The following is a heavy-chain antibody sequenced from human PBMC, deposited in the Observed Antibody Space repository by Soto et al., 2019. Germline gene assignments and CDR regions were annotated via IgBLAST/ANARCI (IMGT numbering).Heavy chain of an antibody. Sequence: QVQLVQSGAEVKKPGASVKVSCKASVYTFTSYVITWGRQAPGQGLEWMGWIFPIFGKANHAQKFRGRVTIIADESTGTVYLELSSLRSEDTAMYYCARGWGYDSNDYYYAYLGQGTLVIVSS. D-gene: IGHD3-22*01. CDR3: ARGWGYDSNDYYYAY. CDR1: VYTFTSYV. J-gene: IGHJ4*02. CDR2: IFPIFGKA. V-gene: IGHV1-69*13.